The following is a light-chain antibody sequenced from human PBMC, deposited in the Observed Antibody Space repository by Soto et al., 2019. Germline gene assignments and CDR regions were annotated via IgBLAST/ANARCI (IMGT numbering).Light chain of an antibody. V-gene: IGLV1-40*01. CDR1: SSNIGAGYD. Sequence: QSVLTQPPSVSGAPGQRVTISCTGSSSNIGAGYDVHWYQQLPGTAPKLLIYGNSNRPSGVPDRFSGTKSDTAASLAFTGLHAEDDADYYCQSYDSSPSVVFGGGTKVTVL. J-gene: IGLJ2*01. CDR3: QSYDSSPSVV. CDR2: GNS.